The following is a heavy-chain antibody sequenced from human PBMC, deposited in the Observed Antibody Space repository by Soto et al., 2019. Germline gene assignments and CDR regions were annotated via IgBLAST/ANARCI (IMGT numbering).Heavy chain of an antibody. J-gene: IGHJ4*02. CDR1: GDSISSYY. CDR3: ALRSMAVVPEY. CDR2: LYYGRSA. Sequence: QVQLQESGPGLVKPSETLSLTCAVSGDSISSYYCMWIRQPPGKGLESIGYLYYGRSANYNPSLRGRVPLSVDTPTILCSLTLSSMTAADPAVYYCALRSMAVVPEYWGQGTLVTVSS. D-gene: IGHD3-22*01. V-gene: IGHV4-59*01.